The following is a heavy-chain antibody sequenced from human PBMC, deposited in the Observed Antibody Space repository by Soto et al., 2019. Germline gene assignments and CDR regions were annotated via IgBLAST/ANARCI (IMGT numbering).Heavy chain of an antibody. J-gene: IGHJ4*02. D-gene: IGHD1-26*01. CDR1: GFTFSSYW. CDR2: IKQDGSEK. V-gene: IGHV3-7*03. Sequence: EVQLVESGGGLVQPGGSLRLSCAASGFTFSSYWMSWVRQAPGKGLEWVANIKQDGSEKYYVDSVKGRFTISRDNAKNSLYLQMNSLRAEDTAVYYCAREKEIVGAFLDYWGQGTLVTVSS. CDR3: AREKEIVGAFLDY.